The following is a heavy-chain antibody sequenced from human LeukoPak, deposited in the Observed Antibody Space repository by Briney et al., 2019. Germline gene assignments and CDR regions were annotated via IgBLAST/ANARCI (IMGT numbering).Heavy chain of an antibody. D-gene: IGHD5-12*01. CDR1: GYTISSDYY. J-gene: IGHJ4*02. V-gene: IGHV4-38-2*01. Sequence: SGTLSLTCAVSGYTISSDYYWGWSRPPPGEGVGGIGSNYHSGSTYYKHSLKGRVTISVDNSNNKLSLQMNTLTAADTAVYYCAREGGYSGYLAKGVLDYWGEGPLVTVSS. CDR2: NYHSGST. CDR3: AREGGYSGYLAKGVLDY.